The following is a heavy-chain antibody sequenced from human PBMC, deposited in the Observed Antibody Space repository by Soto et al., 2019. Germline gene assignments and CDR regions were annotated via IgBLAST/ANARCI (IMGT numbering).Heavy chain of an antibody. CDR1: GFTVSSNY. CDR3: ARDFTYGSGSYLYYYGMDV. D-gene: IGHD3-10*01. V-gene: IGHV3-66*01. Sequence: EVQLVESGGGLVQPGGSLRLSCAASGFTVSSNYRSWVRQAPGKGLEWVSVIYSGGSTYYADSVKGRFTISRDNSKNTQYLQMNSLRAEDTAVYYCARDFTYGSGSYLYYYGMDVWGQGTTVTVS. CDR2: IYSGGST. J-gene: IGHJ6*02.